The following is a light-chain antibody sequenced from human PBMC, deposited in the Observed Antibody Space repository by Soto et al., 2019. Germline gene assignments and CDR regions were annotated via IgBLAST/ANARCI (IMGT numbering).Light chain of an antibody. J-gene: IGLJ1*01. V-gene: IGLV2-14*01. CDR2: EVS. Sequence: QSALAQPASVSGSPGQSITISCTGTSTDVGNYKYVPWYQQLPGKAPKLMIYEVSNRPSGVSSRFSGSKSGNTASLAISGLEAEDESYYYCFSYTSSGTYVFGTGTKVTVL. CDR3: FSYTSSGTYV. CDR1: STDVGNYKY.